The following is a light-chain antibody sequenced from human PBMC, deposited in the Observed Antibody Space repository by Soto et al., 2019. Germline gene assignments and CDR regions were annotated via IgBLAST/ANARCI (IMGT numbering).Light chain of an antibody. V-gene: IGKV3-20*01. CDR3: QQYGSSART. CDR1: QSVSSNY. J-gene: IGKJ1*01. CDR2: GAS. Sequence: EIVLMQNPRNMVLSREERAILSCRTSQSVSSNYLAWYQQRPGQPPSLLICGASSRATDIPDRFSGSGSGTDFTLTISCLEPEDFAVYYCQQYGSSARTFGLGTKVDMK.